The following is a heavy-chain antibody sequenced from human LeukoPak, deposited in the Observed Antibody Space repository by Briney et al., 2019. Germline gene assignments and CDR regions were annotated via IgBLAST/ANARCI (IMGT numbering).Heavy chain of an antibody. Sequence: GGSLRLSCATSGFTFSTYAMTWVRQAPGKGLEWVSSISSSSSYIYYADSVKGRFTISRDNSKNTLYLQMNSLRAEDTAVYYCAKDWEPWGQGTLVTVSS. J-gene: IGHJ5*02. CDR3: AKDWEP. CDR1: GFTFSTYA. V-gene: IGHV3-21*01. CDR2: ISSSSSYI. D-gene: IGHD1-26*01.